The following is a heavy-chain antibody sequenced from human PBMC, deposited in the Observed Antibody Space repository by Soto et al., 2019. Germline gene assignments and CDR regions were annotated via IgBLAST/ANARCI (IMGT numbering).Heavy chain of an antibody. V-gene: IGHV4-61*01. CDR2: SHYSGST. D-gene: IGHD4-17*01. CDR1: GASVRSGTNY. J-gene: IGHJ4*02. CDR3: VACDYGDCPQY. Sequence: PSQTLSLACTVSGASVRSGTNYWSWFRQPPWKGLEWIGHSHYSGSTNYNPSLNSVVTISVDTSENQYTLKLSSATAADTALYYCVACDYGDCPQYWGQGSLVNVS.